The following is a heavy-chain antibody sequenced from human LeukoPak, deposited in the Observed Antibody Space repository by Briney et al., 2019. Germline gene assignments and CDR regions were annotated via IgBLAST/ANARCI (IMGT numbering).Heavy chain of an antibody. CDR1: GYTFTSYY. J-gene: IGHJ3*02. CDR2: INPSGGST. V-gene: IGHV1-46*01. CDR3: ARAAESNAFDI. Sequence: ASVKVSCKGSGYTFTSYYMHWVRQAPGQGREWMGVINPSGGSTSYGQKFQGRVTMTRDTSTSTVYMELSSLRSEDTAVYYCARAAESNAFDIWGQGTVVTVSS.